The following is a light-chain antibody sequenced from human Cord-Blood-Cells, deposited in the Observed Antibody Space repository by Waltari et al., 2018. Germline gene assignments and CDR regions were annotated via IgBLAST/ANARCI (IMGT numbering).Light chain of an antibody. J-gene: IGKJ1*01. CDR3: QQSWT. V-gene: IGKV1-5*01. CDR1: QSISSW. CDR2: DAS. Sequence: DIQMTQSPSTLSASVGDRVTITCRASQSISSWLAWYQQKPGKAPKLLIDDASSLESGVPSRFSGSGSGTEFTLTISSLQPDDFATYYCQQSWTFGQGTKVEIK.